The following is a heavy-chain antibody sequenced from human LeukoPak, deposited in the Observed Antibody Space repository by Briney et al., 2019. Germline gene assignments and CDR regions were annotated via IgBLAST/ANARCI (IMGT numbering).Heavy chain of an antibody. D-gene: IGHD6-19*01. CDR2: ISWNSGSI. Sequence: GGSLRLSCAASGFTFDDYAMHWVRHAPGKGLEWVSGISWNSGSIGYADSVEGRFTISRDNAKNSLYLQMNSLRAEDMALYCCAKGVIAVAGPDAFDIWGQGTMVTVSS. CDR1: GFTFDDYA. J-gene: IGHJ3*02. V-gene: IGHV3-9*03. CDR3: AKGVIAVAGPDAFDI.